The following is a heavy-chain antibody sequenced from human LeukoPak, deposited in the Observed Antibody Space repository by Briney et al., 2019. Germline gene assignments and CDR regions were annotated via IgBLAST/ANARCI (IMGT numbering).Heavy chain of an antibody. V-gene: IGHV3-23*01. CDR1: GFTFSTYA. CDR3: AKDPNRYDSSIYYCAY. CDR2: ISVSGGST. J-gene: IGHJ4*02. Sequence: GGALRLSCATSGFTFSTYAMNWVRQAPGKGLEWVSVISVSGGSTYYADSVKGRFTISRDNSKNTLYLHMNRLRAEDTAVYYCAKDPNRYDSSIYYCAYWGQGTLVTVSS. D-gene: IGHD3-22*01.